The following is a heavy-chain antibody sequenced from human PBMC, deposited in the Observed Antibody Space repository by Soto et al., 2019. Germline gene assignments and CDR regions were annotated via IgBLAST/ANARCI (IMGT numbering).Heavy chain of an antibody. CDR3: TTRGILYASSGMDV. CDR2: IKRKTDGGTT. CDR1: GFTFSNAW. J-gene: IGHJ6*02. Sequence: EVQLVESGGGLVEPGGSLRVSCVASGFTFSNAWMNWVRQAPGKGLEWVGRIKRKTDGGTTDYAAPVKGRFTISRDDSKNTLYLQMNSLETEDTAVYYCTTRGILYASSGMDVWGQGTTVTVSS. V-gene: IGHV3-15*07. D-gene: IGHD3-16*01.